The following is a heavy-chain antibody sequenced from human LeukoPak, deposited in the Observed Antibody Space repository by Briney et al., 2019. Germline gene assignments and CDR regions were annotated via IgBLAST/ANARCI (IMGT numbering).Heavy chain of an antibody. V-gene: IGHV4-59*01. D-gene: IGHD1-1*01. CDR1: GGSISSYY. J-gene: IGHJ3*02. Sequence: SETLSLTCTVSGGSISSYYWSWIRQPPGKGLEWIGYIYYSGSTNYNPSLKSRVTISVDTSKNQFSLKLSSVTAADTAVYYCARVKLERRHDAFDIWGQGTMVTVSS. CDR3: ARVKLERRHDAFDI. CDR2: IYYSGST.